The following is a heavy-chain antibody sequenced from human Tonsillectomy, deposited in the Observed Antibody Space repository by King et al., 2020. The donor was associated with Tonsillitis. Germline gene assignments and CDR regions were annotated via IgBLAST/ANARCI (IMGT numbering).Heavy chain of an antibody. CDR1: GFTFRNYG. J-gene: IGHJ6*02. D-gene: IGHD3-9*01. Sequence: VQLGESGGGVIQPGRSLRLSCAASGFTFRNYGVHWVRQAPGKGLEWVAVISYDGSNEYYADSVKGRFTISRDNSKNTLYLQMNSLRAEDTAVYYCAKQFYDILSGFYFYYGMDVWGQGTTVTVSS. CDR3: AKQFYDILSGFYFYYGMDV. V-gene: IGHV3-30*18. CDR2: ISYDGSNE.